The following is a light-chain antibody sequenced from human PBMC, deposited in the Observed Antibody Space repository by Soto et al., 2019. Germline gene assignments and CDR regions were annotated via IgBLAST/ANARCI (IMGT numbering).Light chain of an antibody. CDR1: QSVSSSY. V-gene: IGKV3-20*01. CDR2: CAS. CDR3: QQYGSSPPMYT. Sequence: EIVLTQSPGTLSLSPGERATLSCRASQSVSSSYLAWYQQKPGQAPRLLIYCASSRATGIPDRFSGSGSGTDFTLTISRLELEDFAVYYCQQYGSSPPMYTFGQGTKLEIK. J-gene: IGKJ2*01.